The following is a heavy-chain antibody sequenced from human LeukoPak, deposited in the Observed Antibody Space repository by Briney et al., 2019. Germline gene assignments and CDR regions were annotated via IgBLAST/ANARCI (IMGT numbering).Heavy chain of an antibody. CDR3: ARVHLQYYYYYYMDV. D-gene: IGHD3-3*02. CDR2: ISSSGSTI. Sequence: GGSLRLSCAASGFTFNSYAMTWVRQAPGKGLEWVSYISSSGSTIYYADSVKGRFTISRDNAKNSLYLQMNSLRAEDTAVYYCARVHLQYYYYYYMDVWGQGTLVTVSS. CDR1: GFTFNSYA. J-gene: IGHJ6*03. V-gene: IGHV3-48*04.